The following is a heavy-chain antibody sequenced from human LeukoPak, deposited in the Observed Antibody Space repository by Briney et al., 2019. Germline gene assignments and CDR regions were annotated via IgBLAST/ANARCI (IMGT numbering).Heavy chain of an antibody. V-gene: IGHV1-69*04. J-gene: IGHJ6*02. CDR1: GGTFSSYA. CDR3: ARDRRIFHNPVPIFYYYGMDV. CDR2: IIPIFGIA. Sequence: GASVKVSCKASGGTFSSYAISWVRQAPGQGLEWVGRIIPIFGIANYAQKFQGRVTITADKSTSTAYMELSSLRSEDTAVYYCARDRRIFHNPVPIFYYYGMDVWGQGTTVTVSS. D-gene: IGHD2/OR15-2a*01.